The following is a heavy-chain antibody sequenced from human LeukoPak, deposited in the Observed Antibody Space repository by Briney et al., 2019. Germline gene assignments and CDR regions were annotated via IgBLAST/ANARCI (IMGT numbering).Heavy chain of an antibody. J-gene: IGHJ6*03. CDR2: ISAHNGAS. CDR3: AREGFTATGVNYYYHMDV. V-gene: IGHV1-18*01. D-gene: IGHD5-18*01. Sequence: ASVKVSCKASGFTFTSWTFSWVRQAPGQGLEWMGWISAHNGASNYAQTLQGRVTMTTDASTDTVYMELRSLRSDDTAVYFCAREGFTATGVNYYYHMDVWGEGTSVTVSS. CDR1: GFTFTSWT.